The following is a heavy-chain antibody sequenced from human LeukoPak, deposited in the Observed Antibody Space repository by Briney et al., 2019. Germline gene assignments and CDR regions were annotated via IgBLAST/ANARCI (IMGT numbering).Heavy chain of an antibody. V-gene: IGHV4-59*13. CDR1: GGSISSYY. J-gene: IGHJ4*02. CDR2: IHYSGST. CDR3: ARLTNYGSGNYDNDY. D-gene: IGHD3-10*01. Sequence: SETLSLTCTVSGGSISSYYWSWIRQPPGKGLEWIGYIHYSGSTSYNPSLRSRVTISVDTSKNQFSLKLSSVTAADTAVYYCARLTNYGSGNYDNDYWGQGTLVTVSS.